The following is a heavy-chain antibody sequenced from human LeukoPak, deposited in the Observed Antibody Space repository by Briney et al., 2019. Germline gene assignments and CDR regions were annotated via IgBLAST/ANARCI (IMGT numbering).Heavy chain of an antibody. Sequence: SETLSLTCTVSGGSISSGGYYWSWIRQPPGKGLEWIGYIYHSGSTYYNPFLKSRVTISVDRSKNQFSLKLSSVTAADTAVYYCARVGYDSSGWIDYWGQGTLVTVSS. V-gene: IGHV4-30-2*01. J-gene: IGHJ4*02. D-gene: IGHD3-22*01. CDR1: GGSISSGGYY. CDR3: ARVGYDSSGWIDY. CDR2: IYHSGST.